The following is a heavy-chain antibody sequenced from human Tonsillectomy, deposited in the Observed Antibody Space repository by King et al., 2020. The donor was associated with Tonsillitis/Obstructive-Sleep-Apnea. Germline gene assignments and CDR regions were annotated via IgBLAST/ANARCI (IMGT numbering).Heavy chain of an antibody. D-gene: IGHD5-12*01. Sequence: QLQESGPGLVKPSQTLSLTCTVSGGSISSGGYYWSWIRQHPGKGLEWIGDIYYSGSTYYNPSLKSLVTISVDTSKNQFSLKLSSVTAADTAGYYCARGGTYSGYDSDYYFDYWGQGTLVTVSS. J-gene: IGHJ4*02. CDR1: GGSISSGGYY. CDR2: IYYSGST. CDR3: ARGGTYSGYDSDYYFDY. V-gene: IGHV4-31*01.